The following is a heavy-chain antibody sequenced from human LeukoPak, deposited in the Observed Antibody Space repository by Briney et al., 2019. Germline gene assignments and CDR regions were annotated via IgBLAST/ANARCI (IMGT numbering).Heavy chain of an antibody. CDR1: VFIFSSYG. CDR2: IRYDGSNK. Sequence: GGSLRLSCAASVFIFSSYGMHWVRQAPAKGLEGVAFIRYDGSNKYYADSAKDRFPISRDNSKNALYLKMNSLRAQDTAVYYCAKGSHYGDYWADWGQGTLVTVSS. V-gene: IGHV3-30*02. J-gene: IGHJ4*02. CDR3: AKGSHYGDYWAD. D-gene: IGHD4-17*01.